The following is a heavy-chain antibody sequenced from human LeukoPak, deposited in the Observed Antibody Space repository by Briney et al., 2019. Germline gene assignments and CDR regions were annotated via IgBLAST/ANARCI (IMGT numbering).Heavy chain of an antibody. V-gene: IGHV1-2*06. CDR1: GYTFTGYY. CDR3: ARSSGGSYYYYYYGMDV. Sequence: GASVKVSCKASGYTFTGYYMHWVRQAPGQGLEWMGRINPNSGGTNYAQKFQGRVTMTRDTSISTAYMELSRLRSDDTAVYYCARSSGGSYYYYYYGMDVWGQGTTVTVSS. D-gene: IGHD1-26*01. J-gene: IGHJ6*02. CDR2: INPNSGGT.